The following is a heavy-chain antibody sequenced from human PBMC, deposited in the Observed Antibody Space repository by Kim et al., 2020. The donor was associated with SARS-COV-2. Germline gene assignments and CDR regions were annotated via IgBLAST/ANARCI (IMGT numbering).Heavy chain of an antibody. CDR1: GFSFSSYS. CDR2: ISRSSSHI. V-gene: IGHV3-21*06. J-gene: IGHJ6*01. CDR3: ARALRAAALGDNYGSDV. D-gene: IGHD6-13*01. Sequence: GGSLRLSCAASGFSFSSYSMHWVRQPPGKGLEWVSSISRSSSHIDYADSVKGRFTISRDNAKDSLYLQLNNLRAEDTAVYYCARALRAAALGDNYGSDV.